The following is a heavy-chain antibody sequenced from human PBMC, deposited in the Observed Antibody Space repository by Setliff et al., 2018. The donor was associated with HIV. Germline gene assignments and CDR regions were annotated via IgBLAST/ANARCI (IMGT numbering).Heavy chain of an antibody. CDR2: IYYSGST. Sequence: ETLSLTCAVYGGSFTGYFWSWIRQSPRKGLEWIGNIYYSGSTYYNPSLKSRVTISVDASKNQFSLKLSSVTAADTAVYYCARHGLLWFGAGYNWFDPWGQGTLVTVSS. CDR3: ARHGLLWFGAGYNWFDP. CDR1: GGSFTGYF. J-gene: IGHJ5*02. D-gene: IGHD3-10*01. V-gene: IGHV4-34*01.